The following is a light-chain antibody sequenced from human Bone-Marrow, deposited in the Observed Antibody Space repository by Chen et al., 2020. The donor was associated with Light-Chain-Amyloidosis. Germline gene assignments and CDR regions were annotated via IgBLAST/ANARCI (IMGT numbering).Light chain of an antibody. J-gene: IGLJ3*02. CDR3: QSYQSSSQGV. CDR2: EDD. Sequence: NFMLTQPHSVSESPGKTVIISCTRSSGSIATNYVQWYQQRPGSSPTTVIYEDDQRPAGVPGRVCGSIDRSSNWASLTISGLETEDEADYYWQSYQSSSQGVFGGGTKLTVL. CDR1: SGSIATNY. V-gene: IGLV6-57*01.